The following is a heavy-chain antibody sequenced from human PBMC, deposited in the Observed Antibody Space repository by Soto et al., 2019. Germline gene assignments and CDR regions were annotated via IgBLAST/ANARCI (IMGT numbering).Heavy chain of an antibody. CDR3: ARDRSPGPYCSGGSCYSPYFDY. CDR1: GGTFSSYT. Sequence: ASVKVSCKASGGTFSSYTISWVRQAPGQGLEWMGRIIPILGIANYAQKFQGRVTITADKSTSTAYMELSSLRSEDTAVYYCARDRSPGPYCSGGSCYSPYFDYWGQGTLVTVSS. CDR2: IIPILGIA. D-gene: IGHD2-15*01. J-gene: IGHJ4*02. V-gene: IGHV1-69*04.